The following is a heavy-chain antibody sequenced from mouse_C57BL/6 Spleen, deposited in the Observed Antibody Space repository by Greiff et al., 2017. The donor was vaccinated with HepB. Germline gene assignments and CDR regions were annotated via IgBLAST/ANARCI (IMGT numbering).Heavy chain of an antibody. CDR2: IYPGSGST. J-gene: IGHJ2*01. CDR3: ARRGQLGVPYYFDY. V-gene: IGHV1-55*01. CDR1: GYTFTSYW. Sequence: QVQLQQPGAELVKPGASVKMSCKASGYTFTSYWITWVKQRPGQGLEWIGDIYPGSGSTNYNEKFKGKATFTADTSSNTAYMQLSSLTTEDSAIYYCARRGQLGVPYYFDYWGQGTTLTVSS. D-gene: IGHD4-1*02.